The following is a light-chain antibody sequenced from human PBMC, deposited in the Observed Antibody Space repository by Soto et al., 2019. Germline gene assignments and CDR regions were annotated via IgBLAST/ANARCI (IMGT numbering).Light chain of an antibody. V-gene: IGKV3-11*01. CDR1: QSLSSS. Sequence: EIVLTQSPATLSLSPGERATLSCRASQSLSSSLAWYQHKPGQAPRLVIYDASTRATGVPARFSGSGSGTDFSLTISSLEPEDFAIYYCLQCATWPPQGFTFGPGTKVEI. J-gene: IGKJ3*01. CDR2: DAS. CDR3: LQCATWPPQGFT.